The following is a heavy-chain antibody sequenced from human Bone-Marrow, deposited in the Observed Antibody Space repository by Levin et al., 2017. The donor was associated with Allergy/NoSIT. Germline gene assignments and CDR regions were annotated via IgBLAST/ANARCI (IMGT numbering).Heavy chain of an antibody. D-gene: IGHD2/OR15-2a*01. CDR1: GLSFSDYS. CDR3: ASPREYCVTTTACYIAFDL. Sequence: GGSLRLSCVGSGLSFSDYSLNWVRQSPGKGLEWVASISSGGSYIFYAESMEGRFTISRDNTKNSLYLQMNNVTVEDAGVYFCASPREYCVTTTACYIAFDLGGQGTKVTVSS. CDR2: ISSGGSYI. V-gene: IGHV3-21*01. J-gene: IGHJ3*01.